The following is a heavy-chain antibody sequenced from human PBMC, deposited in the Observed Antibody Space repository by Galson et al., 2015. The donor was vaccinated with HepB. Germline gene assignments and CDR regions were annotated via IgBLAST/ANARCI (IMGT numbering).Heavy chain of an antibody. Sequence: SLRLSCAASGFTFSLYCMTWVRQAPGKGLEWVASIKQDGSEKFYADSVKGRFTISRDNAKNSLYLQMNSLRADDTAVYYCTRDVAVAVLGSFDVWGHGTMVTVSS. CDR1: GFTFSLYC. J-gene: IGHJ3*01. CDR2: IKQDGSEK. D-gene: IGHD6-19*01. V-gene: IGHV3-7*01. CDR3: TRDVAVAVLGSFDV.